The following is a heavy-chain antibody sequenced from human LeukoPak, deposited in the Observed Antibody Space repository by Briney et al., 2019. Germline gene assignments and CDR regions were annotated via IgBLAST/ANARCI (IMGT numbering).Heavy chain of an antibody. D-gene: IGHD1-20*01. V-gene: IGHV4-4*02. Sequence: SETLSLTCAVSGGSISSSNWWSWVRQPPGKGLEWIGEIYHSGSTNYNPSLKSRVTISVDKSKNQFSLKLSSVTAADTAVYYCVRYGLGITGKKEGPRWGQGTLVTVSS. CDR3: VRYGLGITGKKEGPR. CDR2: IYHSGST. CDR1: GGSISSSNW. J-gene: IGHJ4*02.